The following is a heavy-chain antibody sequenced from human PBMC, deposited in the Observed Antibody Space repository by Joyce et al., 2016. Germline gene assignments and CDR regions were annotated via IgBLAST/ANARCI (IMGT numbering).Heavy chain of an antibody. V-gene: IGHV3-53*02. J-gene: IGHJ4*02. Sequence: EVQLVETGGGLIQPGKSLRLSCAASGFSVSDYYMRWVRQAPGKWLEWVSMVRTDGRTHYADSVQGRVTISSDHSENVLYLQMNSLGAEDTAVYYCARVVWERGLWLHFDKWGQGALVTVSS. CDR2: VRTDGRT. CDR3: ARVVWERGLWLHFDK. CDR1: GFSVSDYY. D-gene: IGHD1-26*01.